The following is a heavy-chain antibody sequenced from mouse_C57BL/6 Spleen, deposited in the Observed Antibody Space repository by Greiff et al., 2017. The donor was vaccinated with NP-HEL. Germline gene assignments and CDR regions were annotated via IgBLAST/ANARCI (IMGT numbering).Heavy chain of an antibody. D-gene: IGHD3-2*02. CDR1: GFTFSSYA. V-gene: IGHV5-4*01. J-gene: IGHJ4*01. CDR3: ARELRDEYAMDY. Sequence: EVMLVESGGGLVKPGGSLKLSCAACGFTFSSYAMSWVRQTPEKRLEWVATISDGGSYTYYPDNVKGRFTISRDNAKNNLYLQMSHLKSEDTAMYYCARELRDEYAMDYWGQGTSVTVSS. CDR2: ISDGGSYT.